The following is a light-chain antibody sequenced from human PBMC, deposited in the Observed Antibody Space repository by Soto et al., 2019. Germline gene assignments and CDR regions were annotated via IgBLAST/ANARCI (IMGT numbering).Light chain of an antibody. J-gene: IGKJ4*01. CDR3: QQRNKWPPVT. V-gene: IGKV3-11*01. CDR1: PSVSNS. CDR2: DAS. Sequence: ESVLTQSPATLSLSPGERATLSCRASPSVSNSLAWYQHKPGQAPRLLIYDASNRATGVPTRFSGSGSGTDFTPTISSLEPEDFAVYYCQQRNKWPPVTFGGGTRVEI.